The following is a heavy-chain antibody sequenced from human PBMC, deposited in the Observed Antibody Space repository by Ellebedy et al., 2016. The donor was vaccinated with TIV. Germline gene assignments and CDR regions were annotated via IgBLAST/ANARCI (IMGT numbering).Heavy chain of an antibody. CDR1: GFSFRSYW. D-gene: IGHD4-17*01. Sequence: PGGSLRLSCAASGFSFRSYWMSWVRQAPGKGLEWVANIYQDGSDQYYVDSVKGRFTISRDNANKLLFLQMNSLRVEDTAVYYCARRGSYGDYAVQVNSWFDRWGQGTLVTVSP. CDR2: IYQDGSDQ. J-gene: IGHJ5*02. CDR3: ARRGSYGDYAVQVNSWFDR. V-gene: IGHV3-7*01.